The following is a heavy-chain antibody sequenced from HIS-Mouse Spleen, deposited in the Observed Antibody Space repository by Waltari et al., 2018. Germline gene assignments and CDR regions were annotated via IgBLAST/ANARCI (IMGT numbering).Heavy chain of an antibody. CDR3: ARALYNWNYVDAFDI. J-gene: IGHJ3*02. Sequence: QVQLVESGGGVVQPGRSLSLSCAASGLTFSSYAMNWVRQAPGKGLEWVAVISYDGSNKYYADSVKGRFTISRDNSKNTLYLQMNSLRAEDTAVYYCARALYNWNYVDAFDIWGQGTMVTVSS. V-gene: IGHV3-30*04. D-gene: IGHD1-7*01. CDR1: GLTFSSYA. CDR2: ISYDGSNK.